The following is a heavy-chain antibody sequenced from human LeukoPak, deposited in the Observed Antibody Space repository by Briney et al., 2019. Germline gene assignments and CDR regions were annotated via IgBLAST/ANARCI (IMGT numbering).Heavy chain of an antibody. D-gene: IGHD3-3*01. CDR1: GFTVSSNY. V-gene: IGHV3-66*02. CDR2: IYSGGST. J-gene: IGHJ5*02. CDR3: ARVNARFLEP. Sequence: GGSLRLSCAASGFTVSSNYMSWVRQAPGKGLEWVSVIYSGGSTYYADSVKGRFTISGDNSMNTLYLQMNSLRAEDTAVYYCARVNARFLEPWGQGTLVTVSS.